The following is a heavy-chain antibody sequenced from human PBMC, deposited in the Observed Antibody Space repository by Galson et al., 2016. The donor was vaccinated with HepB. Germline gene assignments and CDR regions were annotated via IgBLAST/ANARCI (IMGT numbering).Heavy chain of an antibody. V-gene: IGHV3-74*01. CDR3: VKSKSMDYFDY. CDR2: INSDGSNT. D-gene: IGHD2/OR15-2a*01. CDR1: GFTFSSYW. Sequence: SLRLSCAASGFTFSSYWMHWVRRAPGKGLEWVSRINSDGSNTNYADSVKGRFTISRDNAKNTLYLQMNSLRAEDTAVYYCVKSKSMDYFDYWGQGTLVTVSS. J-gene: IGHJ4*02.